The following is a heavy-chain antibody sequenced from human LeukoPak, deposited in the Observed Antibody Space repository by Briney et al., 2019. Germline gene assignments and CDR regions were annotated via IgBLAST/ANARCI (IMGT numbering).Heavy chain of an antibody. D-gene: IGHD3-10*01. Sequence: GESLKISCKGSGYRFTSYWIGWVPQTPGKGLEWMGIIYPGDSDNIYSPSIQGQVTISADKSISTAYLQWSSLKASDTAMYYCARQGRFGSGSYYLVPEEFLYWGQGTLVTLSS. J-gene: IGHJ4*02. V-gene: IGHV5-51*01. CDR2: IYPGDSDN. CDR1: GYRFTSYW. CDR3: ARQGRFGSGSYYLVPEEFLY.